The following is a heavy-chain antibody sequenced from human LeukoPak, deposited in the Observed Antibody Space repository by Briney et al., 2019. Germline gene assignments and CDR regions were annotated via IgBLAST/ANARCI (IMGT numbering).Heavy chain of an antibody. Sequence: GGSLRLSCAASGFTVSSNYMSWDRQAPGKGLEWVSVIYSGGSTYYADSVKGRFTISRDNSKNTLYLQMNSLRAEDTAVYYCARVHGGNFVDYWGQGTLVTVSS. CDR2: IYSGGST. J-gene: IGHJ4*02. D-gene: IGHD4-23*01. CDR1: GFTVSSNY. V-gene: IGHV3-66*01. CDR3: ARVHGGNFVDY.